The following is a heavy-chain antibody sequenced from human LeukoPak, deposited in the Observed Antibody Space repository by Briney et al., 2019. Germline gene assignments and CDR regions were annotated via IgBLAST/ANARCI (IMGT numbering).Heavy chain of an antibody. CDR2: INHSGST. V-gene: IGHV4-34*01. D-gene: IGHD1-26*01. CDR3: ARHNGRELLMAIDY. CDR1: GGSFSGYY. Sequence: PSETLSLTCAVYGGSFSGYYWSWIRQPPGKGLEWIGEINHSGSTNYNPSLKSRVTISVDTSKNQFSLKLSSVTAADTAVYYCARHNGRELLMAIDYWGQGTLVTVSS. J-gene: IGHJ4*02.